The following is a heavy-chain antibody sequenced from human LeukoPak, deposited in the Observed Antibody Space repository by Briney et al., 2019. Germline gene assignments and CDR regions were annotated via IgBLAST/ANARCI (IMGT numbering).Heavy chain of an antibody. CDR3: ARSLCSSTSCYLYHYYYYYMDV. D-gene: IGHD2-2*01. J-gene: IGHJ6*03. CDR2: IYHSGST. V-gene: IGHV4-38-2*01. CDR1: GYSISSGYY. Sequence: PSETLSLTGAVSGYSISSGYYWGWIRQPPGKGLEWIGSIYHSGSTYYNPSLKSRVTISVDTSKNQFSLKLSSVTAADTAVYYCARSLCSSTSCYLYHYYYYYMDVWGKGTTVTVSS.